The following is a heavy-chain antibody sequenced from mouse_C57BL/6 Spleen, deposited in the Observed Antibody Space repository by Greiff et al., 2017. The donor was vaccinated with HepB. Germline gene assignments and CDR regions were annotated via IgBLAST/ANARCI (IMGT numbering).Heavy chain of an antibody. CDR2: ISDGGSYT. V-gene: IGHV5-4*01. CDR1: GFTFSSYA. D-gene: IGHD1-1*01. CDR3: ARDSTVVARNYFDY. Sequence: EVKVVESGGGLVKPGGSLKLSCAASGFTFSSYAMSWVRQTPEKRLEWVATISDGGSYTYYPDNVKGRFTISRDNAKNNLYLQMSHPKSEDTAMYYCARDSTVVARNYFDYWGQGTTLTVSS. J-gene: IGHJ2*01.